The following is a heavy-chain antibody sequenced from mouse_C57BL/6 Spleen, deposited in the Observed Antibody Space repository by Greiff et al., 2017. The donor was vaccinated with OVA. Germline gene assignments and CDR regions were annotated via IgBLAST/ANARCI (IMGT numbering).Heavy chain of an antibody. J-gene: IGHJ1*03. CDR2: ISGGGGNT. CDR1: GFTFSSYT. D-gene: IGHD4-1*01. V-gene: IGHV5-9*01. CDR3: ARVPNWGDWYFDV. Sequence: EVKLMESGGGLVKPGGSLKLSCAASGFTFSSYTMSWVRQTPEKRLEWVATISGGGGNTYYPDSVKGRFTISRDNAKSTLYLQMSSLRSEDTALYYCARVPNWGDWYFDVWGTGTTVTVSS.